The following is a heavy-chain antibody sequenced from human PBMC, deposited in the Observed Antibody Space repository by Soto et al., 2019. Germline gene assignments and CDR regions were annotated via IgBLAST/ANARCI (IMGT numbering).Heavy chain of an antibody. CDR1: GFKISSSS. CDR2: ISDSGSNT. D-gene: IGHD2-2*02. Sequence: PGGSLRLSCAAFGFKISSSSMNWVRQAPGRGLEWVAYISDSGSNTLYADSVKGRFTVSRDNAKNSVSLQMNSLRAEDTAVYYCAREYTAWPLAYGLDVWGQGTTVTVSS. CDR3: AREYTAWPLAYGLDV. J-gene: IGHJ6*02. V-gene: IGHV3-48*04.